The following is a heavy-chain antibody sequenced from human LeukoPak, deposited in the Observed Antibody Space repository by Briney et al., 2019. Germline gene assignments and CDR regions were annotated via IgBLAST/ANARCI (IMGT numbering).Heavy chain of an antibody. CDR1: GFTVSSIY. D-gene: IGHD6-13*01. J-gene: IGHJ5*02. V-gene: IGHV3-53*01. Sequence: GGSLRLSCAASGFTVSSIYMSWVRQAPGKGLEWVSVIYSGGSTYYADSVKGRFTISRDNSKNTLYLQMNSLRAEDTAVYYCARGTTLAAAGKFDPWGQGTLVTVSS. CDR3: ARGTTLAAAGKFDP. CDR2: IYSGGST.